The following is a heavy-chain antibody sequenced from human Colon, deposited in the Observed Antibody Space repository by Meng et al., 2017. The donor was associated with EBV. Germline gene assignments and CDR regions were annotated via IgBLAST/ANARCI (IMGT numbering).Heavy chain of an antibody. J-gene: IGHJ4*02. V-gene: IGHV4-34*01. D-gene: IGHD1-26*01. CDR1: GGSFSGYY. CDR2: INHSGST. CDR3: ARGPGGSYYLYYFDY. Sequence: QVQLQQWGAGLLKPSETLSLTCAVYGGSFSGYYWSWIRQPTEKGLEWIGEINHSGSTNYNPSLKSRVTISVDTSKKQFSLKLSSVTAADTAVYYCARGPGGSYYLYYFDYWGQGTLVTVSS.